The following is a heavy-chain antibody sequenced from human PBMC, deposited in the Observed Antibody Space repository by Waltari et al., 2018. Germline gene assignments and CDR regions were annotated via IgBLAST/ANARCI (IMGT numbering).Heavy chain of an antibody. CDR2: IYGGSGIT. V-gene: IGHV4-59*11. CDR3: ASRRASATFFDY. D-gene: IGHD6-13*01. CDR1: GGSISSHY. Sequence: VQLQESGPGLVKPSETLSLTCAVSGGSISSHYWSWIRQSPGKGLEWIGYIYGGSGITSYNPSVKSRVTISTDTSKNQFSLKLSSVTAADTAVYYCASRRASATFFDYWGQGVLVTVSS. J-gene: IGHJ4*02.